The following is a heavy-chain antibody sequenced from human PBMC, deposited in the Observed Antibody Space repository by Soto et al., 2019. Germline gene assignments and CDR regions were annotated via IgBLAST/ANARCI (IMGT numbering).Heavy chain of an antibody. Sequence: QVQLVESGGGVVQPGRSLRLSCAASGFTFSSYAMHWVRQAPGMGLERVAVISYDGSSKYYADSVKGRFTISRDNSKNTLYLQMNSLRAEDTAVYYCARDYYRFNSGYGFSMDVWGQGTTVTVSS. V-gene: IGHV3-30-3*01. CDR1: GFTFSSYA. D-gene: IGHD5-12*01. J-gene: IGHJ6*02. CDR2: ISYDGSSK. CDR3: ARDYYRFNSGYGFSMDV.